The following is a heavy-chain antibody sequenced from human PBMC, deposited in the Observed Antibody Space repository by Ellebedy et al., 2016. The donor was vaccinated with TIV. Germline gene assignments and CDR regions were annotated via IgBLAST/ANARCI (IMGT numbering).Heavy chain of an antibody. CDR1: GASFGNFY. Sequence: MPSETLSLTCTVSGASFGNFYWTRIRQPPGNALEYIGYVYYTGRTNYNPSFRSRVTISLDQPKKQFTLKLNSITAADTAMYFCARRTVAVPDRMDAFDIWGQGAMITVSS. D-gene: IGHD6-19*01. J-gene: IGHJ3*02. CDR2: VYYTGRT. V-gene: IGHV4-59*01. CDR3: ARRTVAVPDRMDAFDI.